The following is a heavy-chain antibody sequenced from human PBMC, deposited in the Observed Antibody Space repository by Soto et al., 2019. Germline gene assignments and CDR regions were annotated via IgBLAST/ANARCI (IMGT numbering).Heavy chain of an antibody. CDR1: GFTFSSYA. D-gene: IGHD4-17*01. CDR2: ISYDGSNK. Sequence: QVQLVESGGGVVQPGRSLRLSCAASGFTFSSYAMHWVRQAPGKGLEWVAVISYDGSNKYYADSVKGRFTISRDNSQNTLYLQLNSLRAADTAVYYCARAPRSSVTSDYWGQGTLVTVSS. CDR3: ARAPRSSVTSDY. V-gene: IGHV3-30-3*01. J-gene: IGHJ4*02.